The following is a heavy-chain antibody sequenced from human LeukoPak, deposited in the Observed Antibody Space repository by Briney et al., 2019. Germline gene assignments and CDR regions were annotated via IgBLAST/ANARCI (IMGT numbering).Heavy chain of an antibody. V-gene: IGHV3-72*01. D-gene: IGHD1-26*01. Sequence: GGSLRLSCAASGFTFSDHFLDWVRQAPGKGLEWVGRTRNKANSYITEYAASVKGRITISRDDSKNSLYLQMSSLKTDDTAMYYCASIRGTFGYWGQGALVTVSS. CDR1: GFTFSDHF. CDR3: ASIRGTFGY. J-gene: IGHJ4*02. CDR2: TRNKANSYIT.